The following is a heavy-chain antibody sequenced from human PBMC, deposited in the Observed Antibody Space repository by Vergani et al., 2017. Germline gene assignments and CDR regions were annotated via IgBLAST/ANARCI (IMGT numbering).Heavy chain of an antibody. Sequence: QVQLQESGPGLVKPSETLSLTSTVSGGSISSYYWSWIRQPPGKGLEWIGYIYYSGSTNYNPSLKSRVTISVDTSKNQFSLKLSSVTAADTAVYYCARNPYCGGDCYSDAFDIWGQGTMVTVSS. D-gene: IGHD2-21*02. CDR3: ARNPYCGGDCYSDAFDI. V-gene: IGHV4-59*01. CDR2: IYYSGST. J-gene: IGHJ3*02. CDR1: GGSISSYY.